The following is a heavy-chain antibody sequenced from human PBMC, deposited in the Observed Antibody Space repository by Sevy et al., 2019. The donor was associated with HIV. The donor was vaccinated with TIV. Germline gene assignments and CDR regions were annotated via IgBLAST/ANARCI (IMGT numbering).Heavy chain of an antibody. CDR3: ANAYSGSYSHSYLYALDV. V-gene: IGHV3-23*01. D-gene: IGHD1-26*01. CDR2: NSGSCATT. CDR1: GFTFSNYA. Sequence: GGSLRLSCSASGFTFSNYAMSWVRQAPGEGLEWVSTNSGSCATTYYADSVKGRFTISRDNSKNTVYLEMNSLRNEDTAIYFCANAYSGSYSHSYLYALDVWGQGTTVTVSS. J-gene: IGHJ6*02.